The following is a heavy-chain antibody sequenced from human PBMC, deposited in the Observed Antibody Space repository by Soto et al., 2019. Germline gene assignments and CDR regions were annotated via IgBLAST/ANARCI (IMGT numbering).Heavy chain of an antibody. Sequence: PSETLSLTCSVSSGSISSSDYYWSLIRQPPGKGLEWIGYINYSGRTYYKPSLKSRVSISLDTSKNQFSLRLTSVTAADTAVYYCARERAPYYYDSSRYYFDYWGQGTLVTVSS. CDR1: SGSISSSDYY. J-gene: IGHJ4*02. D-gene: IGHD3-22*01. CDR2: INYSGRT. CDR3: ARERAPYYYDSSRYYFDY. V-gene: IGHV4-30-4*01.